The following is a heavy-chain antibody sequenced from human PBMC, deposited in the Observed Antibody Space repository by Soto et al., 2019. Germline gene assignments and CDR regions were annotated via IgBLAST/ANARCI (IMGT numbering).Heavy chain of an antibody. J-gene: IGHJ4*02. Sequence: QVQLVKSGAEVKKPGSSVKVSCKASGGTFSNYAISWVRQAPGQGLEWMGGIIPIFGTANYAQKFQGRVTITADESTSTAYMELSSLRSEDTAVYYCATHFRPMIVVVIDYISWGQGTLVTVSS. CDR2: IIPIFGTA. D-gene: IGHD3-22*01. CDR3: ATHFRPMIVVVIDYIS. CDR1: GGTFSNYA. V-gene: IGHV1-69*12.